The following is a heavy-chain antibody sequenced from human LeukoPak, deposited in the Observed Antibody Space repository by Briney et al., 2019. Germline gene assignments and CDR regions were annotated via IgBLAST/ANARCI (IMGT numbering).Heavy chain of an antibody. J-gene: IGHJ3*02. V-gene: IGHV3-48*04. CDR2: ISSRSSTI. Sequence: GGSLRLSCAASGFTLSSYSMNWVRQAPGKGLEWVSYISSRSSTIYYADSVKGRFTISRDNAKNSLYLQMNSLRAEDTAVYYCAREGLEYSSSSGAFDIWGQGTMVTVSS. CDR3: AREGLEYSSSSGAFDI. D-gene: IGHD6-6*01. CDR1: GFTLSSYS.